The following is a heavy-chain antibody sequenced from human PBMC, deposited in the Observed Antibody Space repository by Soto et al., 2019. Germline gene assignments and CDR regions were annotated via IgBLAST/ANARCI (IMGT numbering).Heavy chain of an antibody. J-gene: IGHJ4*02. D-gene: IGHD3-3*01. CDR3: ARRSDFWSGYSPFDY. CDR1: GGSISSSSYY. Sequence: QLQLQESGPGLVKPSETLSLTCTVSGGSISSSSYYWGWIRQPPGKGLEWIGSIYYSGSTYYNPSLKSRVTISVDTSKNQFSLKLSSVTAADTAVYYCARRSDFWSGYSPFDYWGQGTLVTVSS. CDR2: IYYSGST. V-gene: IGHV4-39*01.